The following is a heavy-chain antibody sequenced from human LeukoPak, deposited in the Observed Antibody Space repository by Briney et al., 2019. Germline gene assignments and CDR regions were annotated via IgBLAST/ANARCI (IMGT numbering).Heavy chain of an antibody. CDR3: ASSTTVTKGGDY. Sequence: SASLSLTCTVSGGSISSGGYYWSWIRQHPGKGLEWIGYIYYSGSTYYNPSLKSRVTISVDTSKNQFSLKLSSVTAADTAVYYCASSTTVTKGGDYWGQGTLVTVSS. CDR1: GGSISSGGYY. V-gene: IGHV4-31*03. J-gene: IGHJ4*02. D-gene: IGHD4-11*01. CDR2: IYYSGST.